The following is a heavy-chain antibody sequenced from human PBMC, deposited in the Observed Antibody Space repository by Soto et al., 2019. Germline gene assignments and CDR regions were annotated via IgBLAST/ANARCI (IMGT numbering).Heavy chain of an antibody. V-gene: IGHV1-18*04. J-gene: IGHJ4*02. D-gene: IGHD3-22*01. CDR1: GYTFTSYG. Sequence: GASVKVSCKASGYTFTSYGISWVRQAPGQGLEWMGWISAYNGNTNYAQKLQGRVTMTTDTSTSTAYMELRSLRSDDTAVYYCARGGHYYDSRGFSSGPSYFDYWGQGTLVTVSS. CDR2: ISAYNGNT. CDR3: ARGGHYYDSRGFSSGPSYFDY.